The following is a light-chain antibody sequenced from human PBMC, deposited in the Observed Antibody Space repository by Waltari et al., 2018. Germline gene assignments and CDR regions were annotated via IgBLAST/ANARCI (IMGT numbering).Light chain of an antibody. CDR3: QQYGSSTGLT. CDR2: GAS. Sequence: DIVLTQSPGTLSLSPGERATLSCRASQSGSSSYLAWYQQKPGQAPRLLIYGASSRATGIPDRFSGSGSGTDFTLTISRLEPEDFAMFYCQQYGSSTGLTFGGGTKVEIK. CDR1: QSGSSSY. J-gene: IGKJ4*01. V-gene: IGKV3-20*01.